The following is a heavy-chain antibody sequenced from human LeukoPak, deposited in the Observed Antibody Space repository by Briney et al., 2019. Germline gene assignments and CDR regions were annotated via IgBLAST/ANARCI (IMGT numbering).Heavy chain of an antibody. J-gene: IGHJ3*02. Sequence: SETLSLTCAVYGGSFSGYYWSWIRQPPGKGLEWIGEINHSGSTNYNPSLKSRVTISVDTSKNQFSLKLSSVTAADTAVYYCARGQGIAAAYDAFDIWGQGTMVTVSS. CDR1: GGSFSGYY. CDR2: INHSGST. D-gene: IGHD6-13*01. V-gene: IGHV4-34*01. CDR3: ARGQGIAAAYDAFDI.